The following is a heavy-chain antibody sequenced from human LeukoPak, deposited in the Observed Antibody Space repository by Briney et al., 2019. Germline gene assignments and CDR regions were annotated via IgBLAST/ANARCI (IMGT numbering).Heavy chain of an antibody. J-gene: IGHJ3*02. CDR3: AKSNGYGLVDI. CDR1: GGSLSFYY. Sequence: SETLSLTCGVSGGSLSFYYWSWIRQSPGKGLEWIAEISQNGDSNYNMSLKSRVTISLDTSRNQFSLNLNSVTAADTAVYYCAKSNGYGLVDIWGQGTMVTVSS. V-gene: IGHV4-34*10. CDR2: ISQNGDS. D-gene: IGHD3-10*01.